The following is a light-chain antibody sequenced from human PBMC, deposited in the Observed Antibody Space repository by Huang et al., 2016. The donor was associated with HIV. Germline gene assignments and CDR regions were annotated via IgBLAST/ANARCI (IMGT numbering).Light chain of an antibody. CDR2: WAA. CDR1: QSVLYSSNNKNY. V-gene: IGKV4-1*01. J-gene: IGKJ4*01. Sequence: DIVMTQSPDSLAVSLGERATINCKSSQSVLYSSNNKNYSAWYQQKPGQPPKLLIYWAATRESGVPDRFSGSGSGTDFTLTISSLQAEDVAVYYCQQYYSTPFFGGGTKVEIK. CDR3: QQYYSTPF.